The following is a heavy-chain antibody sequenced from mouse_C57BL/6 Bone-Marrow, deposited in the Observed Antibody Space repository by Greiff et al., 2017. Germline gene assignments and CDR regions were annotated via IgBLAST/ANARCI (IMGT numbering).Heavy chain of an antibody. CDR2: IDPSDSYT. CDR3: ARGGGLRFDY. D-gene: IGHD2-4*01. CDR1: GYTFTSYW. V-gene: IGHV1-69*01. Sequence: QVQLQQPGAELVMPGASVKLSCKASGYTFTSYWMHWVKQRPGQGLEWIGEIDPSDSYTNYNQKFKGEFTLTVDKSSSAAYMQLSSLTSEDCAVYYCARGGGLRFDYWGQGTTLTVSS. J-gene: IGHJ2*01.